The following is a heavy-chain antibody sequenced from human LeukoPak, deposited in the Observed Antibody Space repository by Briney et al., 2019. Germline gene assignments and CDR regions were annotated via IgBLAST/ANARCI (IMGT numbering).Heavy chain of an antibody. Sequence: GGSLRLSCAASGITVSNNYMSWVRQAPGKGLEWVSVISGSGGYTNYADSVKGRFTISRDNSKNTLDLQMNSLRAEDTAVYYCAKYQIGDSVRSGFDIWGQGTMVTVSS. CDR2: ISGSGGYT. D-gene: IGHD3-10*01. CDR1: GITVSNNY. CDR3: AKYQIGDSVRSGFDI. J-gene: IGHJ3*02. V-gene: IGHV3-23*01.